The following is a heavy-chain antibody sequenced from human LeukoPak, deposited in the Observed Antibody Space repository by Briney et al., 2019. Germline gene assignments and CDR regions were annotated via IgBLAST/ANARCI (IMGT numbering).Heavy chain of an antibody. J-gene: IGHJ3*02. CDR3: ARHRNPTDILTGYGVKGAFDI. D-gene: IGHD3-9*01. V-gene: IGHV4-39*01. Sequence: SETLSLTCTVSGGSISSSSYYWGWIRQPPGKGLEWIGSIYYSGSTYYNPSLKSRVTISVDTSKNQFSLKLSSVTAADTAVYYCARHRNPTDILTGYGVKGAFDIWGQGTMVTVSS. CDR2: IYYSGST. CDR1: GGSISSSSYY.